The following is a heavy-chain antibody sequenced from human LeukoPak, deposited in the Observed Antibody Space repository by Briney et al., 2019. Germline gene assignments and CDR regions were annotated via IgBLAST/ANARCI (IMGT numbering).Heavy chain of an antibody. V-gene: IGHV3-21*01. Sequence: GESLTLSCAPSGLTFSRYSMGWDRPAPGEGLGWDSSILTRSYIYYPDSVRGRFTISRDNAKHALYLQMNTVRAEDTRVYYCAREEGLPTVTTWDYWGQGTLVTVPS. CDR1: GLTFSRYS. CDR3: AREEGLPTVTTWDY. D-gene: IGHD4-17*01. J-gene: IGHJ4*02. CDR2: ILTRSYI.